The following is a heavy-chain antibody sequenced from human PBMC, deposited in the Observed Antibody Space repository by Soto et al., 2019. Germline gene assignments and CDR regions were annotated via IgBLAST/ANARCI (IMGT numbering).Heavy chain of an antibody. D-gene: IGHD3-22*01. CDR3: ARDGTLYDSSAYYYRY. CDR1: GGTFSRYT. CDR2: ITPMFGTP. Sequence: SVKVSCKASGGTFSRYTITWVRQAPGQGLEWMGGITPMFGTPNYAQKFQGRVTITADESTSTAYMELSSLRSEDTAMYYCARDGTLYDSSAYYYRYWGQGTLVTVSS. J-gene: IGHJ4*02. V-gene: IGHV1-69*13.